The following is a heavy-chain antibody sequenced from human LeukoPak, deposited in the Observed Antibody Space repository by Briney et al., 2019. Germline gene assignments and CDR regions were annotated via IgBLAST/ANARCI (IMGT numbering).Heavy chain of an antibody. Sequence: PGGSLRLSCAASGFTFSSYSMNWVRQAPGKGLEWVSYISSSSSTIYYADSVKGRFTISRDNAKNSLYLQVNSLRAEDTAVYYCARVDYDTVDYWGQGTMVTVSS. CDR2: ISSSSSTI. D-gene: IGHD3-9*01. CDR1: GFTFSSYS. CDR3: ARVDYDTVDY. J-gene: IGHJ3*01. V-gene: IGHV3-48*01.